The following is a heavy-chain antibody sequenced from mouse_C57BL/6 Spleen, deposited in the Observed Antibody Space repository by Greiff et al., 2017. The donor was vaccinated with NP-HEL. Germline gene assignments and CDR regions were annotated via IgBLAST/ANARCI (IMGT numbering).Heavy chain of an antibody. CDR3: ARSHYGSGNAMDY. CDR1: GYTFTDYY. Sequence: VKLLESGPELVKPGASVKISCKASGYTFTDYYINWVKQRPGQGLEWIGWIFPGSGSTYYNEKFKGKATLTVDKSSSTAYMLLSSLTSEDSAVYFCARSHYGSGNAMDYWGQGTSVTVSS. D-gene: IGHD1-1*01. CDR2: IFPGSGST. J-gene: IGHJ4*01. V-gene: IGHV1-75*01.